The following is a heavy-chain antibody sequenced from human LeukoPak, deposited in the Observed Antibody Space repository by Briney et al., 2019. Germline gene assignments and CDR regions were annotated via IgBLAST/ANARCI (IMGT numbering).Heavy chain of an antibody. CDR3: ARDANTGYSSSWYFYYYGMDV. Sequence: GGSRRLSCAASGFTVSSNHLSWVRQAPGKGLEWVSVIYSGGSTYYAESVKGRFTISRDNSKNTLFLQMNSLRAEDTAVYYCARDANTGYSSSWYFYYYGMDVWGQGTTVTVSS. J-gene: IGHJ6*02. D-gene: IGHD6-13*01. V-gene: IGHV3-66*01. CDR1: GFTVSSNH. CDR2: IYSGGST.